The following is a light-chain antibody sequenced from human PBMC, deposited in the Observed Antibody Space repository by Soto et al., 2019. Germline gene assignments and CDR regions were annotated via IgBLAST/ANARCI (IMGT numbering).Light chain of an antibody. Sequence: EVVMTQSPATLSVSPWERATLSCRSSESVSSNLAWSQQRPGQAPRLVIYGASTRATGIPARFSGGGSGTEYTLTISSLQSEDFAVYYCQQYNSWPPITFGQGTRLEIK. CDR1: ESVSSN. CDR3: QQYNSWPPIT. J-gene: IGKJ5*01. CDR2: GAS. V-gene: IGKV3-15*01.